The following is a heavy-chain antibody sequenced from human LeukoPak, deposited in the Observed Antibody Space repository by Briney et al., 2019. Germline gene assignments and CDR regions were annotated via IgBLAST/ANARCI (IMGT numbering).Heavy chain of an antibody. CDR1: GGSISSSNW. J-gene: IGHJ6*02. D-gene: IGHD2-2*01. CDR3: ARVQCSSTSCYGYYYYGMDV. Sequence: PSETLSLTCAVSGGSISSSNWWSWVRQPPGKGLEWIGEIYHSGSTNYNPSLKSRVTISVDRSKNQFSLKLSSVTAADTAVYYCARVQCSSTSCYGYYYYGMDVWGQGTTVTVSS. V-gene: IGHV4-4*02. CDR2: IYHSGST.